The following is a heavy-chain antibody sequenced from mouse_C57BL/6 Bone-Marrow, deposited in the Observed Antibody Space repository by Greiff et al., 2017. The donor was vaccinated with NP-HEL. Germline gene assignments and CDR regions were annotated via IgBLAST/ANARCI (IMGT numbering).Heavy chain of an antibody. Sequence: QVQLQQPGAELVMPGASVKLSCKASGYTFTSYWMHWVKQRPGQGLEWIGEIDPSDSYTNYNQKFKGKSTLTVDKSSSTAYMQLSSRTSEDSAVYYCAREEDGPAWFAYWGQGTLVTVSA. D-gene: IGHD2-3*01. CDR1: GYTFTSYW. CDR3: AREEDGPAWFAY. CDR2: IDPSDSYT. J-gene: IGHJ3*01. V-gene: IGHV1-69*01.